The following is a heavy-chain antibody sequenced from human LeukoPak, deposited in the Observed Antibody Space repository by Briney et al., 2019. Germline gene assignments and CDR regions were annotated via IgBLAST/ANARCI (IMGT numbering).Heavy chain of an antibody. D-gene: IGHD6-13*01. CDR3: ARVDSSNWYEYRGYFDY. CDR2: IYYSGST. Sequence: SETLSLTCTVSGGSISSYYWSWIRQPPGKGLEWIGYIYYSGSTNYNSSLKSRVTILVDMSKNQFSLKLSSVTAADTAVYYCARVDSSNWYEYRGYFDYWGQGTLVTVSS. CDR1: GGSISSYY. V-gene: IGHV4-59*01. J-gene: IGHJ4*02.